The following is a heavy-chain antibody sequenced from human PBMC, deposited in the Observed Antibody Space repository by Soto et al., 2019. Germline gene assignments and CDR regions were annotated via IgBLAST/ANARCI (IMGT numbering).Heavy chain of an antibody. D-gene: IGHD3-10*01. Sequence: SETLSLTCTVPGGSISSYFWRWLLLPAGKGLECLWRIYTSGSTNYNPSLKSRVTMSVATSKNQFSLKLSSVTAADTAVYYCARGGITMVRGGLDYWGQGTLV. CDR3: ARGGITMVRGGLDY. J-gene: IGHJ4*02. V-gene: IGHV4-4*07. CDR2: IYTSGST. CDR1: GGSISSYF.